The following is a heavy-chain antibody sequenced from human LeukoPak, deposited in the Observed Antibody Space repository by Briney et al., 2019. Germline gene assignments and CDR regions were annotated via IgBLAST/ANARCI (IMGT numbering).Heavy chain of an antibody. D-gene: IGHD2-15*01. Sequence: GGSLRLSCAASGFSFSNAWMSWVRQAPGKGLEWVGRIKSKTTGETTDFAAPVKGRFAISRDDSKNTLYLQMNSLKIEDTAVYYCTTCTGGSCYSDYWGQGTLVTVSS. V-gene: IGHV3-15*01. CDR2: IKSKTTGETT. CDR1: GFSFSNAW. J-gene: IGHJ4*02. CDR3: TTCTGGSCYSDY.